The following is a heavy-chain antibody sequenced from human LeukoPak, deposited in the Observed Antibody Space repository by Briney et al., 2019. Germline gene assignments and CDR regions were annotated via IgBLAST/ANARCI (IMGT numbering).Heavy chain of an antibody. CDR3: ARDQGNWYFDS. V-gene: IGHV3-48*04. CDR2: ISSSGSTI. Sequence: GGSLRLSCAVSGFTFSSYWMYWVRQAPGKGLEWISYISSSGSTIYNAESVKGRFTISRDNARNSLYLQMNSLRAEDTAVYYCARDQGNWYFDSWGQGTLVTVSS. CDR1: GFTFSSYW. D-gene: IGHD1-1*01. J-gene: IGHJ4*02.